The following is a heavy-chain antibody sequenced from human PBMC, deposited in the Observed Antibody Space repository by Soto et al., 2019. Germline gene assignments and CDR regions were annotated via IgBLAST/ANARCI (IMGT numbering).Heavy chain of an antibody. CDR3: ARELGSYTLDY. Sequence: ASVKVSCKASGYTFTGYYMHWVLQAPGQGLEWMGWINPNSGGTNYAQKFQGWVTMTRDTSISTAYMELSRLRSDDTAVYYCARELGSYTLDYWGQGTLVTVSS. D-gene: IGHD3-10*01. V-gene: IGHV1-2*04. CDR1: GYTFTGYY. J-gene: IGHJ4*02. CDR2: INPNSGGT.